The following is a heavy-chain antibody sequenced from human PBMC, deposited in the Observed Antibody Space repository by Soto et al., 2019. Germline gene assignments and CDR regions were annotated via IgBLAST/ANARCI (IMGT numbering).Heavy chain of an antibody. CDR3: AREFCISTSCQARLDY. D-gene: IGHD2-2*01. V-gene: IGHV1-2*04. J-gene: IGHJ4*02. CDR1: GYTFTGYY. CDR2: INPNSGGT. Sequence: ASVKVSCKASGYTFTGYYMHWGRQAPGQGLEWMGWINPNSGGTNYAQKFQGWVTMTRDTSISTAYMELSRLRSDDTAVYYCAREFCISTSCQARLDYWGQGTLVTVSS.